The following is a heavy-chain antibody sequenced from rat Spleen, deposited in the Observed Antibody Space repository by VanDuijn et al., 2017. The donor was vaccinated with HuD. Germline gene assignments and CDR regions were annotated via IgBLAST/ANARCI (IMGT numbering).Heavy chain of an antibody. V-gene: IGHV5-19*01. CDR2: ISPSGGST. CDR1: GFTFSNYG. CDR3: ARREYGGYGWFAY. J-gene: IGHJ3*01. Sequence: EVQLVESGGGLVQPGRSLKLSCAASGFTFSNYGMHWIRQAPTKGLEWVASISPSGGSTYYRDSVKGRFTISRDNAKSTLYLQMDSLRSEDTATYYCARREYGGYGWFAYWGQGTLVTVSS. D-gene: IGHD1-11*01.